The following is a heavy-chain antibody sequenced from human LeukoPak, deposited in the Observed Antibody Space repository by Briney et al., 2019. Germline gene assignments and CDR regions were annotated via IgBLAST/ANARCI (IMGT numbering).Heavy chain of an antibody. J-gene: IGHJ4*02. CDR1: GYSFTNDG. V-gene: IGHV1-18*01. CDR3: ARPRYCGGGTCYSSFDY. CDR2: INGYNGDI. Sequence: ASVKVSCKASGYSFTNDGFYWVRQAPGQGLEWMGWINGYNGDIKYAQKLQGRVTMTTDTSTNTAYMELTSLRSDDTAVYYCARPRYCGGGTCYSSFDYWGQGTLVTVSS. D-gene: IGHD2-15*01.